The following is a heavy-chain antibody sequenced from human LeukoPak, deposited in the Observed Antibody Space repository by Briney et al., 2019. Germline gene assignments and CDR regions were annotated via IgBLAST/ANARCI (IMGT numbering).Heavy chain of an antibody. CDR3: ATERRYYFDY. V-gene: IGHV3-30-3*01. CDR2: ISYDGSNK. CDR1: GFTFSSYA. Sequence: GGSLRLSCAASGFTFSSYAMHWVRQAPGKGLEWVAVISYDGSNKYYADSVKGRFTISRDNSKNTLYLQMNSLRAEDTAVYYCATERRYYFDYWGLGTLVTVSS. D-gene: IGHD1-1*01. J-gene: IGHJ4*02.